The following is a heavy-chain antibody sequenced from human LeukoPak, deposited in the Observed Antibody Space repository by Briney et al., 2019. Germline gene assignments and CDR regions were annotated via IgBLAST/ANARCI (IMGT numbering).Heavy chain of an antibody. V-gene: IGHV1-3*01. CDR2: INAGNGNT. J-gene: IGHJ4*02. D-gene: IGHD6-6*01. CDR3: ARGIAARPMDY. CDR1: GYTFTSYA. Sequence: ASVKVSFKASGYTFTSYAMHWVRQAPGQRLEWMGWINAGNGNTKYSQKFQGRVTMTRDTSTSTVYMELSSLRSEDTAVYYCARGIAARPMDYWGQGTLVTVSS.